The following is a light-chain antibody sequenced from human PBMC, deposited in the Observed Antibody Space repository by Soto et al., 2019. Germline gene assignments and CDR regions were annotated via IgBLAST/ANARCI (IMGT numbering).Light chain of an antibody. CDR1: QDIKIF. CDR3: QKYSSVPV. J-gene: IGKJ3*01. V-gene: IGKV1-27*01. Sequence: DIQMTQSLTSLSASVGDIVTITCRASQDIKIFVAWYQQKPGKAPKLLIYAASTLQSGVPSRFSGSGSGTDFTLTINSLQPEDVATYSCQKYSSVPVFGPGTKVEIK. CDR2: AAS.